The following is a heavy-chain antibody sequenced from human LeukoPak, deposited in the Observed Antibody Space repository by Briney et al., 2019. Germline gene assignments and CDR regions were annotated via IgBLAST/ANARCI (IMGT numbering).Heavy chain of an antibody. CDR2: ISYSGST. Sequence: SETLSFTCTVSGGSISSYYWSWIRQPPGKGLEWIGYISYSGSTNYNPSLKSRVTISVDASKNQFSLKLSSVTAADTAVYYCAAGPGYCSSTSCYGGYFDLWGRGTLVTVSS. J-gene: IGHJ2*01. CDR1: GGSISSYY. V-gene: IGHV4-59*01. CDR3: AAGPGYCSSTSCYGGYFDL. D-gene: IGHD2-2*01.